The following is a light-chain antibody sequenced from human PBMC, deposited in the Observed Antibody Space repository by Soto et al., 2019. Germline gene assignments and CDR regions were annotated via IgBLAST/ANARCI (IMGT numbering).Light chain of an antibody. Sequence: EVVLTQFPNTLSLSPGERATLSCRASEGIYIAYLGWYQQKPGQAPRLLIYGTSSRATGIPDRFSGSGSGTDFTLTISRLEPEDFAVYYCQQYGNSPITFGQGTRLEIK. CDR2: GTS. CDR3: QQYGNSPIT. V-gene: IGKV3-20*01. J-gene: IGKJ5*01. CDR1: EGIYIAY.